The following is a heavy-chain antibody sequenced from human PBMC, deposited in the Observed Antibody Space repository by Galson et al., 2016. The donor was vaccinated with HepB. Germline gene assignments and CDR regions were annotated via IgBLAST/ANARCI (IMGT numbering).Heavy chain of an antibody. CDR1: GFTFSSSA. Sequence: SLRLSCAASGFTFSSSAMSWVRQAPGKGLEWVANIRQDGNEKYHAEFVKGRFPISRDNAKNSLYLQMSGLRPEDTAVYYCARDSGYCSGGSCYEDALDVWGQGAMVTVSS. D-gene: IGHD2-15*01. CDR2: IRQDGNEK. CDR3: ARDSGYCSGGSCYEDALDV. J-gene: IGHJ3*01. V-gene: IGHV3-7*01.